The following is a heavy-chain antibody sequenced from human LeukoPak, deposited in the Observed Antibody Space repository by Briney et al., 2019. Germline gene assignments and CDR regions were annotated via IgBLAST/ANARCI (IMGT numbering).Heavy chain of an antibody. V-gene: IGHV1-69*01. CDR1: GGTFSSYA. D-gene: IGHD2-15*01. CDR3: ARAIVVVVAATPVLNWFDP. CDR2: IIPIFGTA. Sequence: SVKVSCKASGGTFSSYAISWVRQAPGQGLEWMGGIIPIFGTANYAQKFQGRVTITADESTSAAYMELSSLRSEDTAVYYCARAIVVVVAATPVLNWFDPWGQGTLVTVSS. J-gene: IGHJ5*02.